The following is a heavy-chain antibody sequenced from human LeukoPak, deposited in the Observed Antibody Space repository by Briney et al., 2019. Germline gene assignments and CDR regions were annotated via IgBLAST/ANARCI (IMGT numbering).Heavy chain of an antibody. D-gene: IGHD3-10*01. V-gene: IGHV4-34*01. Sequence: PSETLSLTCAVYGGSFSGYYWSWIRQPPGKGLEWIGEINHSGSTNYNPSLKSRVTISVDTSKNQFSLKLSSVTAADTAMYYCARGRIWFRELLLQTHNWFDPWGQGTLVTVSS. J-gene: IGHJ5*02. CDR1: GGSFSGYY. CDR3: ARGRIWFRELLLQTHNWFDP. CDR2: INHSGST.